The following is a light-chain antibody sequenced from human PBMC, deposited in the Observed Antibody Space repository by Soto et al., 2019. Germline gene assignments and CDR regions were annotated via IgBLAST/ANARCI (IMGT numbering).Light chain of an antibody. CDR3: QQRGTWPPT. CDR1: QSVDTY. V-gene: IGKV3-11*01. Sequence: EIVLTQSPATLSLSPGESATLSCTTNQSVDTYFAWYRQKRGLAPRLLIYDASNRAIGIPARFSGRGSETDFSLTISSLEPEDFAIYFCQQRGTWPPTFGRGTRLEI. CDR2: DAS. J-gene: IGKJ5*01.